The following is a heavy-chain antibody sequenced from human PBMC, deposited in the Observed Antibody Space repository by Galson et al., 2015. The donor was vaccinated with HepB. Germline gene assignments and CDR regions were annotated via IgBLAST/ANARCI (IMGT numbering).Heavy chain of an antibody. CDR3: ARGGLYYYDTGGYFWLDP. CDR2: MNPKSGNT. Sequence: SVKVSCKASGYTFTSYDINWVRQATGQGLEWMGWMNPKSGNTGYAQKFQGRVTMTRDTSISTAYMELSSLRSEDTAVYYCARGGLYYYDTGGYFWLDPWGQGTLVTVSS. CDR1: GYTFTSYD. V-gene: IGHV1-8*01. J-gene: IGHJ5*02. D-gene: IGHD3-22*01.